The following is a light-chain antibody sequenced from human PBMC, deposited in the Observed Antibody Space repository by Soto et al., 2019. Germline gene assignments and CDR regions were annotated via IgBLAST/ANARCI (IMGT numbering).Light chain of an antibody. Sequence: QSALAQPASVSGFPGQSITISCTGASGYVGTYSLVSWYQQHPGKAPKVVIYEGHKRPSGVPDRFSGPTSVNTASLTISGLQTDDEADYYCCLYVGATTYVFGTGTKVTVL. V-gene: IGLV2-23*01. J-gene: IGLJ1*01. CDR3: CLYVGATTYV. CDR1: SGYVGTYSL. CDR2: EGH.